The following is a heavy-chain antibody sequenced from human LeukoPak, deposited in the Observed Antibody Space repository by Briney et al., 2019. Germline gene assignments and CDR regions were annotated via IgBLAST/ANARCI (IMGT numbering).Heavy chain of an antibody. V-gene: IGHV3-21*01. CDR1: GFTFSSYS. CDR2: ISSSSSYI. D-gene: IGHD5-12*01. J-gene: IGHJ5*02. Sequence: GGSLRLSCAASGFTFSSYSMNWVRQAPGKGLEWVSSISSSSSYIYYADSVKGRFTISRDNAKNSLYPQMNSLRAEDTAVYYCTRDQTSSSGYEYNWFDPWGQGTLVTVSS. CDR3: TRDQTSSSGYEYNWFDP.